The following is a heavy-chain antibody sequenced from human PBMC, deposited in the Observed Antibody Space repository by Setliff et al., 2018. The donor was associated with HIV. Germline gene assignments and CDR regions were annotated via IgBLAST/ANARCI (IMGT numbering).Heavy chain of an antibody. V-gene: IGHV3-48*01. CDR2: ISSSSSTI. Sequence: GSLRLSCAASGFTFSSYSMNWVRQAPGKGLEWVSYISSSSSTIYYADSVKGRFTISRGNAKNSLYLQMNSLRAEDTAVYYCAREGIAAAGSYSYGFGQIDYWGQGTLVTVSS. CDR1: GFTFSSYS. J-gene: IGHJ4*02. D-gene: IGHD6-13*01. CDR3: AREGIAAAGSYSYGFGQIDY.